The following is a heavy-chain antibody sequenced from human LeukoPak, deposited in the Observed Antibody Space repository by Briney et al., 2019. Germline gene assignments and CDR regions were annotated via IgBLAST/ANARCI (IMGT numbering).Heavy chain of an antibody. CDR2: IKVDGSET. J-gene: IGHJ3*02. D-gene: IGHD1-1*01. CDR3: ARDLTNWNDATFDI. Sequence: PGGSLSLSCAASGFSFSNYWMSWVRQAPGKGLEWVANIKVDGSETYYVDSVKGRFTISRDNSKNSLYLQMNYLRAEDTAVYYCARDLTNWNDATFDIWGQGTMVTVAS. V-gene: IGHV3-7*01. CDR1: GFSFSNYW.